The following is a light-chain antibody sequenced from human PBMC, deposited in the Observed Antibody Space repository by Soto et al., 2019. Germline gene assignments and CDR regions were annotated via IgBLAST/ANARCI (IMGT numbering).Light chain of an antibody. CDR3: QQRRDWPIT. CDR2: DAS. V-gene: IGKV3-11*01. Sequence: EIVLTQSPATLSLSPGERATLSCRASPSVDTLLSWYQQKPGQVPRLLIYDASKRATGIPARFSGSGSGTEFTLTISSLEPEDYAVDYCQQRRDWPITFGGGTKVEIK. J-gene: IGKJ4*01. CDR1: PSVDTL.